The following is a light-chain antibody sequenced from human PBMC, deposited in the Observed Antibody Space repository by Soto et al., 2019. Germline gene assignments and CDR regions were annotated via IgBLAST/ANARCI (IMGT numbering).Light chain of an antibody. Sequence: DIQMTQSPSTLSASVGDRVTITCRASQSISSWLAWYQQKPGKAPKLLIYKASSLESGVPSRFSGSGSGTEFTLTISSLQPDDFATYYCQQYNNYWTFGQGTEVEIK. J-gene: IGKJ1*01. V-gene: IGKV1-5*03. CDR3: QQYNNYWT. CDR2: KAS. CDR1: QSISSW.